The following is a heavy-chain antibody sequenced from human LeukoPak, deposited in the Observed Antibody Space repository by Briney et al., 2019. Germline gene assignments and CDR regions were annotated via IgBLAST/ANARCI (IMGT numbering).Heavy chain of an antibody. CDR3: ARGSSSWSHKGLFDY. CDR1: GYTFTSYG. Sequence: ASVKVSCKASGYTFTSYGISWVRQAPGQGVEWMGWISGYNGNTNYAQKLQGRVTLTTDTSTSTAYMELRSLRSDDTAVYYCARGSSSWSHKGLFDYWGQGTLVTVSS. J-gene: IGHJ4*02. V-gene: IGHV1-18*01. CDR2: ISGYNGNT. D-gene: IGHD6-13*01.